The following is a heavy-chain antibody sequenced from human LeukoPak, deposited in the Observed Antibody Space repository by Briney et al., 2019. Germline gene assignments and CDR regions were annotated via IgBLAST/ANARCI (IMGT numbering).Heavy chain of an antibody. CDR3: ARESSSSSWNYYYYMDV. J-gene: IGHJ6*03. CDR1: GYTFTSYY. Sequence: ASVKVSCKASGYTFTSYYMHWVRQAPGQRREWMGIINPSGGSTSYAQKFQGRVTMTRDTSTSTVYMELSSLRSEDTAVYYCARESSSSSWNYYYYMDVWGKGTTVTVSS. V-gene: IGHV1-46*01. D-gene: IGHD6-6*01. CDR2: INPSGGST.